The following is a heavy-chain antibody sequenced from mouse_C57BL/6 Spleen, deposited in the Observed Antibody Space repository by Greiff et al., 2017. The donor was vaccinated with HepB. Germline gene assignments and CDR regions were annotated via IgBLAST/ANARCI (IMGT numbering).Heavy chain of an antibody. Sequence: VQLQQPGAELVKPGASVKLSCKASGYTFTSYWMQWVKQRPGQGLEWIGEIDPSDSYTNYNQKFKGKATLTVDTSSSTAYMQLSSLTSEDSAVYYCARHYSNPAWFAYWGQGTLVTVSA. D-gene: IGHD2-5*01. CDR3: ARHYSNPAWFAY. V-gene: IGHV1-50*01. CDR2: IDPSDSYT. CDR1: GYTFTSYW. J-gene: IGHJ3*01.